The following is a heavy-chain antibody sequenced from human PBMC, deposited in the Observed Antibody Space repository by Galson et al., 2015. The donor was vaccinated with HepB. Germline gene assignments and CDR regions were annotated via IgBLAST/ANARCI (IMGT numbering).Heavy chain of an antibody. CDR3: ARDPLPIAAAAPYFDY. D-gene: IGHD6-13*01. V-gene: IGHV6-1*01. Sequence: CAISGDSVSSNSAAWNWIRQSPSRGLEWLGRTYYRSKWYNDYAVSVKSRITINPDTSKNQFSLQLNSVTPEDTAVYYCARDPLPIAAAAPYFDYWGQGTLVTVSS. CDR2: TYYRSKWYN. CDR1: GDSVSSNSAA. J-gene: IGHJ4*02.